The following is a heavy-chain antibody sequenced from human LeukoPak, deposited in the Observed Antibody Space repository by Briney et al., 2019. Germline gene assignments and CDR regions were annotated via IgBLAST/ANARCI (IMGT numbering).Heavy chain of an antibody. J-gene: IGHJ3*02. CDR3: ARVRVVISAFDI. Sequence: SETLSLTCAVSGGSISSGGHSWSWIRQPPGKGLEWIGYIYQSGSTYYNPSLKSRVTISVDRSKNQFSLKLSSVTAADTAVYYCARVRVVISAFDIWGQGTMVTVSS. D-gene: IGHD3-3*01. CDR2: IYQSGST. CDR1: GGSISSGGHS. V-gene: IGHV4-30-2*01.